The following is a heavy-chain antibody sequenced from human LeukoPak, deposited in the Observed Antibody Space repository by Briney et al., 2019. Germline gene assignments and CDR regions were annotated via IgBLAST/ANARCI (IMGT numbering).Heavy chain of an antibody. V-gene: IGHV3-64D*06. J-gene: IGHJ4*02. CDR1: GFTFSSFA. Sequence: PGGSLRLSCAASGFTFSSFAMSWVRQAPGKGLEYVSTISSNGRNTYYADTVKGRFTISRDNSKNTLNLQMSSLRAEDTAVYYCVRTNYYDRPLDYWGQGTLVTVSS. D-gene: IGHD3-22*01. CDR2: ISSNGRNT. CDR3: VRTNYYDRPLDY.